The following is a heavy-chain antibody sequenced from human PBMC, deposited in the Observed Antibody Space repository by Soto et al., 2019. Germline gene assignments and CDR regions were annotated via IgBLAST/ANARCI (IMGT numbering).Heavy chain of an antibody. V-gene: IGHV5-51*01. J-gene: IGHJ4*02. CDR3: ARGWERAHTYYDY. CDR1: GYSFTSYW. Sequence: GESLKISCKGSGYSFTSYWIGWVRQMPGKGLEWMGIIYPGDSDTRYSPSFQGQVTISVDTSKDQFSLKLSSVTAADTAVYYCARGWERAHTYYDYWGQGTLVTVSS. CDR2: IYPGDSDT. D-gene: IGHD1-26*01.